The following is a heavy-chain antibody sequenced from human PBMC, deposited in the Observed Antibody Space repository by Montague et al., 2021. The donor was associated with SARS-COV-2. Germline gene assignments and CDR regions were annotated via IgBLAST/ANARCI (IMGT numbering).Heavy chain of an antibody. D-gene: IGHD2-8*01. CDR2: IDGGGTTI. CDR3: ARDPESWWMTFDY. J-gene: IGHJ4*02. CDR1: GFTFRNYE. Sequence: SLRLSCAASGFTFRNYEMNWVRQSPRKGLEWVSYIDGGGTTIYYADSVKGRFTISRDNAKNSLFLQMNSLRVEDTAVYYCARDPESWWMTFDYWGQGALVTVSS. V-gene: IGHV3-48*03.